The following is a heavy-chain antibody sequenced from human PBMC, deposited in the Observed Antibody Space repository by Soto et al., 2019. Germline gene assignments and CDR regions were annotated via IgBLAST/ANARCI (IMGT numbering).Heavy chain of an antibody. CDR3: AGERGSITVRGPFDI. Sequence: QVHLQESAPGLVKPSGTLSLTCTVTSGSISSNNWWSSVRQTPGRGLEWIGEIYHGGSTNYNPSLMSRVNISLDKSRNEVSLRLSSVGAADTAVYYWAGERGSITVRGPFDIWGQGTLVSVSS. J-gene: IGHJ3*02. V-gene: IGHV4-4*02. D-gene: IGHD3-16*01. CDR1: SGSISSNNW. CDR2: IYHGGST.